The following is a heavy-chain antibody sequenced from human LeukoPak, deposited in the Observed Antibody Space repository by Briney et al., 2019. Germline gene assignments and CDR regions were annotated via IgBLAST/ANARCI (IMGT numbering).Heavy chain of an antibody. J-gene: IGHJ4*02. V-gene: IGHV3-23*01. CDR1: GFTFSDYY. D-gene: IGHD1-26*01. CDR3: AKKWGVGTTTLDYFDY. Sequence: PGGSLRLSCAASGFTFSDYYMSWIRQAPGKGLEWVSGISGSAGSTYYADSVKGRFTISRDNSKNTLYLQMNSLTDGDTAVYYCAKKWGVGTTTLDYFDYWGQGTLVTVSS. CDR2: ISGSAGST.